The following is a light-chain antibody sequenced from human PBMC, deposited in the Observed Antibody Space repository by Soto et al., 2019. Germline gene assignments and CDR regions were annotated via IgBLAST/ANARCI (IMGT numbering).Light chain of an antibody. CDR1: SSDVGGYNY. CDR2: DVS. V-gene: IGLV2-14*01. CDR3: SSYTSSSTL. Sequence: QSVLTQPASVSGSPGEWITISCPGTSSDVGGYNYVSWYQQHPGKAPKLMIYDVSNRPSGVSNRFSGSKSGNTASLTISGLQAEDEADYYCSSYTSSSTLFGTGTKVTVL. J-gene: IGLJ1*01.